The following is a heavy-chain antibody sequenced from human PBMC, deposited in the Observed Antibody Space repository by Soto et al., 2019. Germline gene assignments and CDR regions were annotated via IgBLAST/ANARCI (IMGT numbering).Heavy chain of an antibody. CDR1: GFTFSSYG. CDR3: AKDLLGPGRAYGMDV. Sequence: PVGSLRLSCAASGFTFSSYGMHWVRQAPGKGLEWVAVISYDGSNKYYADSVKGRFTISRDNSKNTLYLQMNSLRAEDTAVYYCAKDLLGPGRAYGMDVWGQGTTVTVSS. CDR2: ISYDGSNK. V-gene: IGHV3-30*18. J-gene: IGHJ6*02. D-gene: IGHD7-27*01.